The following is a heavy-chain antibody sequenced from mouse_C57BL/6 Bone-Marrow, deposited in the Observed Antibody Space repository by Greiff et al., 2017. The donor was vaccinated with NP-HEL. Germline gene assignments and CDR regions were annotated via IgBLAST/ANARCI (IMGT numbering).Heavy chain of an antibody. CDR3: ASPIYDGNHYWYFDV. CDR1: GYAFSSSW. J-gene: IGHJ1*03. V-gene: IGHV1-82*01. Sequence: VQLQQSGPELVKPGASVKISCKASGYAFSSSWMNWVKQRPGKGLEWIGRIYPGDGDTNYNGKFKGKATLTADKSSSTAYMQLSSLTSEDSAVYVGASPIYDGNHYWYFDVWGTGTTVTVSS. CDR2: IYPGDGDT. D-gene: IGHD2-1*01.